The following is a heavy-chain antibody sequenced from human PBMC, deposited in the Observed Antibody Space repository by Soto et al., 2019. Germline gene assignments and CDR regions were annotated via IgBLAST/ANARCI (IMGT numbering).Heavy chain of an antibody. Sequence: GGSLRLSCAASGFTFSDYDMSWIRQAPGKGLEWISYITGSSSNTNYADSVKGRFTISRDNAKNSLYLQMNSLRAEDTAVYYCARDPIAAAGNDGMDVWGQGTTVTVSS. CDR2: ITGSSSNT. J-gene: IGHJ6*02. D-gene: IGHD6-13*01. CDR3: ARDPIAAAGNDGMDV. CDR1: GFTFSDYD. V-gene: IGHV3-11*06.